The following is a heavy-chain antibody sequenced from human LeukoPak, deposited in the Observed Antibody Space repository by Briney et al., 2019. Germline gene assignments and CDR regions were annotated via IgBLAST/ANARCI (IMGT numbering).Heavy chain of an antibody. CDR3: VRRRRPYYDSSGPRQFDY. J-gene: IGHJ4*02. CDR1: GYSFTNYW. CDR2: ISPGDSDT. D-gene: IGHD3-22*01. Sequence: GESLKISCKGSGYSFTNYWIGWVRQMPGEGLEWMGIISPGDSDTRYSPSFQGQVTISADKSISTAYLQWSSLKASDTAMYYCVRRRRPYYDSSGPRQFDYWGQRALVTVSS. V-gene: IGHV5-51*01.